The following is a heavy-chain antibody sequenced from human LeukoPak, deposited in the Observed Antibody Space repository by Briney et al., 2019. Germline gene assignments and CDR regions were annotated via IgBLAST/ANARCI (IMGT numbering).Heavy chain of an antibody. CDR1: GYTFSSYA. V-gene: IGHV7-4-1*02. CDR2: INTNTGNP. CDR3: AREVAPGGLDY. J-gene: IGHJ4*02. Sequence: ASVKVSCKASGYTFSSYAMNWVRQAPGQGLEWMGWINTNTGNPTYAQGSTGRFVLSLDTSGSTAYLQISSLKSGDTAVYYCAREVAPGGLDYWGQGTLVTVSS. D-gene: IGHD4-23*01.